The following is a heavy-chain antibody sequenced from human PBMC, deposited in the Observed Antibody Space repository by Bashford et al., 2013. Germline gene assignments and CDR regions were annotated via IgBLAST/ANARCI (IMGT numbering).Heavy chain of an antibody. D-gene: IGHD3-22*01. CDR2: IDYSGST. Sequence: SETLSLTCAVSGVSISTTNYYWAWIRQPPGKGLEWIGIIDYSGSTYYNPSLRSRMTISEDTAKNQFSLKLDSATAADTAMYYCARLAYESGGYSNWFDPWGQGNPGHRLL. V-gene: IGHV4-39*01. CDR3: ARLAYESGGYSNWFDP. J-gene: IGHJ5*02. CDR1: GVSISTTNYY.